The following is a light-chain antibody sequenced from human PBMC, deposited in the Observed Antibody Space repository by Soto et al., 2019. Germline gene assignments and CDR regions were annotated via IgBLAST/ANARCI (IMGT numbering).Light chain of an antibody. CDR2: GAS. J-gene: IGKJ5*01. CDR3: QQRSNWPPIT. V-gene: IGKV3D-20*02. CDR1: QSVSSIY. Sequence: EIVLTQSPGTLSLSPGERATLSCRASQSVSSIYLAWYQQKPGQAPSLLSYGASSRATGIPDRFSGSGSGTDFTLTISSVEPEDFAVYYCQQRSNWPPITFGQGTRLEIK.